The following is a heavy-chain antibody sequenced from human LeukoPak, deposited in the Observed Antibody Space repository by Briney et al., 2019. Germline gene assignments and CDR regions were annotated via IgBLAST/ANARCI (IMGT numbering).Heavy chain of an antibody. CDR2: IDWDDDK. Sequence: DSGPALVKPTQTLTLTCTFSGFSLSTSGMCVSWIRQPPGKALEWLARIDWDDDKYYNTSLKTRLTISKDTSKNQVVLTMTNMDPVDTATYYCARMAVTTSGYYYYGMDVWGQGTTVTVSS. V-gene: IGHV2-70*11. D-gene: IGHD4-17*01. J-gene: IGHJ6*02. CDR1: GFSLSTSGMC. CDR3: ARMAVTTSGYYYYGMDV.